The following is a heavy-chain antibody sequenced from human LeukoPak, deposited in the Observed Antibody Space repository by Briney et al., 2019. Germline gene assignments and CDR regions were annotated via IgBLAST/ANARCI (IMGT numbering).Heavy chain of an antibody. D-gene: IGHD4-17*01. CDR3: AKELRPGDFSSDY. Sequence: GGSLRLSCAASGFTFSNYAMTWVRQAPGRGLEWVSAIGLGGGTYYADSVKGRLTISRDNSQNTLYLQMNSLRAEDTALYYCAKELRPGDFSSDYWGQGTLVTVSS. J-gene: IGHJ4*02. CDR1: GFTFSNYA. V-gene: IGHV3-23*01. CDR2: IGLGGGT.